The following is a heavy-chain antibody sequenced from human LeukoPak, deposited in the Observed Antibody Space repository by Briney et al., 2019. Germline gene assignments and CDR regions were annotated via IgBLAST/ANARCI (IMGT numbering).Heavy chain of an antibody. V-gene: IGHV1-8*01. CDR2: MNPNSGNT. J-gene: IGHJ6*03. CDR1: GYTFTNDD. Sequence: GASVKVSCKASGYTFTNDDINWVRQATGQGLEWMGWMNPNSGNTGYAQKFQGRVTMTRNTSISTAYMELSSLRSDDTAVYYCARVEQQLAYYYYMDVWGKGTTVTVSS. CDR3: ARVEQQLAYYYYMDV. D-gene: IGHD6-13*01.